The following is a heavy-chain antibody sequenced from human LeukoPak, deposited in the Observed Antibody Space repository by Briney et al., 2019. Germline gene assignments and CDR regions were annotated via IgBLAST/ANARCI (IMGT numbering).Heavy chain of an antibody. CDR1: GGSMSSGDYY. V-gene: IGHV4-30-4*01. CDR2: LYYSGAT. CDR3: ARARYNGYDPRFDY. Sequence: PSETLSLTCTVSGGSMSSGDYYWSWIRQPPGKGLEWIGFLYYSGATYYNPSLKSRVAISVDPSKNQFSLKLSSLTAADTAVYYCARARYNGYDPRFDYWGQGTLVTVSS. D-gene: IGHD5-12*01. J-gene: IGHJ4*02.